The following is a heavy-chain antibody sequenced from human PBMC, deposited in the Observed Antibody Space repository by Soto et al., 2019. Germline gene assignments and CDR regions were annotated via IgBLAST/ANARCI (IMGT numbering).Heavy chain of an antibody. D-gene: IGHD3-22*01. CDR1: GGSISSYY. J-gene: IGHJ3*02. V-gene: IGHV4-59*01. CDR2: IYYSGST. CDR3: AREQYYDGSGLDAFYI. Sequence: SETLSLTCTVSGGSISSYYWSWIRQPPGKGLEWIGYIYYSGSTNYNPSLKSRVTISVDTSKNQFSLKLSSVAAADTAVYYCAREQYYDGSGLDAFYIWGQRTMVTVSS.